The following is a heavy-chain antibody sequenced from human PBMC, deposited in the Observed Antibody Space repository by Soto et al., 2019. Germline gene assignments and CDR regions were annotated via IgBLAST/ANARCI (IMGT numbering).Heavy chain of an antibody. Sequence: GESLKISCKGSGYSVTSYWIGWVRQMPGKGLEWMGIIYPGDSDTRYSPSFQGQVTISADKSISTAYLQWSSLKASDTAMYYCARQEGGDSSSWFSVAFYYGMDVWGQGTTVTVSS. J-gene: IGHJ6*02. CDR1: GYSVTSYW. D-gene: IGHD6-13*01. CDR2: IYPGDSDT. V-gene: IGHV5-51*01. CDR3: ARQEGGDSSSWFSVAFYYGMDV.